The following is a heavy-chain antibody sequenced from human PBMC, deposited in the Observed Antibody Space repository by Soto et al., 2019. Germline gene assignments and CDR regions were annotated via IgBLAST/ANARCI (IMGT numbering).Heavy chain of an antibody. CDR1: GYTFTSYG. J-gene: IGHJ4*02. D-gene: IGHD2-15*01. Sequence: ASVKVSCKASGYTFTSYGISWVRQAPGQRLEWMGWISAYNGNTNYAQKLQGRVTMTTDTTASTAYMELSSLRAEDTAIYYCARDSSNTWWGSWYWGQGTLVTVSS. CDR2: ISAYNGNT. V-gene: IGHV1-18*01. CDR3: ARDSSNTWWGSWY.